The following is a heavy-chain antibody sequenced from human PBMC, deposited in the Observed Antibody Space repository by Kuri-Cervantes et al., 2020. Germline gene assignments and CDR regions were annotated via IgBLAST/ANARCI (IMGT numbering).Heavy chain of an antibody. CDR2: IWYDGSNK. Sequence: GGSLRLSCAASGFTLSSYGMHWVRQAPGKGLEWVAAIWYDGSNKYYADSVKGRFTISRDNSKNTLYLQMNSLRAEDTAVYYCAKDRSPLNGYCSGGSCYFYYYGMDVWGQGTTVTVSS. CDR3: AKDRSPLNGYCSGGSCYFYYYGMDV. CDR1: GFTLSSYG. V-gene: IGHV3-30*02. D-gene: IGHD2-15*01. J-gene: IGHJ6*02.